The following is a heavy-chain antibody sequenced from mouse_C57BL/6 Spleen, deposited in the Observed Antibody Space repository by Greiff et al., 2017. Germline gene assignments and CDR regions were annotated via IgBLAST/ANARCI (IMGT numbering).Heavy chain of an antibody. CDR3: ARHIEHGAQATGFAY. Sequence: EVKLMESGGDLVKPGGSLKLSCAASGFTFSSYGMSWVRQTPDKRLEWVATISSGGSYTYYPDSVKGRFTISRDNAKNTRYLQMSSLKSEDTAMYYCARHIEHGAQATGFAYWGQGTLVTVSA. V-gene: IGHV5-6*01. J-gene: IGHJ3*01. D-gene: IGHD3-2*02. CDR1: GFTFSSYG. CDR2: ISSGGSYT.